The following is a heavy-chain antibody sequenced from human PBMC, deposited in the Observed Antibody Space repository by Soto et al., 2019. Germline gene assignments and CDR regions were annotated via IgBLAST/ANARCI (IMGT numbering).Heavy chain of an antibody. J-gene: IGHJ4*02. V-gene: IGHV4-31*02. CDR3: ARAQTIFGILTVFDS. CDR1: GGSINSGGYY. CDR2: IYYSGST. Sequence: SETLSLTCTVSGGSINSGGYYWHWIRQQPGKGLEWIGYIYYSGSTSYNPSLKSRVTISVDASKIHFSLNLTSVTAADTAVYFCARAQTIFGILTVFDSWGQGTLVTVSS. D-gene: IGHD3-3*01.